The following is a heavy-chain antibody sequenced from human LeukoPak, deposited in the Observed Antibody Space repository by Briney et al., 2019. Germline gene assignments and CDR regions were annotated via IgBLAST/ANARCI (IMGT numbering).Heavy chain of an antibody. D-gene: IGHD6-19*01. V-gene: IGHV1-8*02. Sequence: ASVTVSRKASGYTFSNYGITWVRQATGQGLEWMGWMNPNSGNTGYAQKFQGRVTMTRNTSISTAYMELSSLRSEDTAVYYCARSSVAGDYWGQGTLVTVSS. CDR1: GYTFSNYG. J-gene: IGHJ4*02. CDR3: ARSSVAGDY. CDR2: MNPNSGNT.